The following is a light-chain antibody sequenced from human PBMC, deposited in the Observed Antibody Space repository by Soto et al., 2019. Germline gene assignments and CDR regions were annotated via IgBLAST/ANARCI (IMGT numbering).Light chain of an antibody. CDR2: DNN. Sequence: QSVLTQPPSASGTPGQTVTISCSGSSSNIGLNYVHWYRQLSGTAPQILIYDNNQQATGVPDRFSGSRSGTSASLAIRGLQSENEADDHCSASDYSLNRQVFGGGTKLTVL. CDR3: SASDYSLNRQV. V-gene: IGLV1-44*01. CDR1: SSNIGLNY. J-gene: IGLJ2*01.